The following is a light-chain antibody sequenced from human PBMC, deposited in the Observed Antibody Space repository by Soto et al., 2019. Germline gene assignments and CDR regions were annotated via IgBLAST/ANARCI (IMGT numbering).Light chain of an antibody. V-gene: IGLV2-14*01. Sequence: QSALTQPASVSGSPGQSITISCTGTSTDIGNYNYVSWYQQHPGKAPKLIIYEVNYRPSGVSNRFSGSKSGITASLTVSGLQADDEADYFCSSYTKSTFYVFGTGTKLTVL. CDR1: STDIGNYNY. CDR3: SSYTKSTFYV. CDR2: EVN. J-gene: IGLJ1*01.